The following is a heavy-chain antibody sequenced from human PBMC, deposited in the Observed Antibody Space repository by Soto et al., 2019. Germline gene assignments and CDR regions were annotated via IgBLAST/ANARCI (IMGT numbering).Heavy chain of an antibody. V-gene: IGHV4-30-4*01. CDR2: IYYSGST. CDR3: ASMYSSSSLLSSPSDY. D-gene: IGHD6-6*01. J-gene: IGHJ4*02. CDR1: GGSISSGDYY. Sequence: QVQLQESGPGLVKPSQTLSLTCTVSGGSISSGDYYWRWIRQPPGKGLEWIGYIYYSGSTYYNPSLKSRVTISVDTSKNQFSLKLSSVTAADTAVYYCASMYSSSSLLSSPSDYWGQGTLVTVSS.